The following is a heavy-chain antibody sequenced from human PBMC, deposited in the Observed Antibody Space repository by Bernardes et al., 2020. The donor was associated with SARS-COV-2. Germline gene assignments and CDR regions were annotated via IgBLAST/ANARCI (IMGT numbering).Heavy chain of an antibody. CDR3: ARFGSGLGYTDAFDI. V-gene: IGHV4-34*01. CDR2: INHSGST. Sequence: SETLSLTCAVYGGSFSGYYWSWIRQPPGKGLEWIGEINHSGSTNYNPSLKSRVTISVDTSKNQFSLKLSSVTAADTAVYYCARFGSGLGYTDAFDIWGQGTMVTVSS. D-gene: IGHD5-18*01. J-gene: IGHJ3*02. CDR1: GGSFSGYY.